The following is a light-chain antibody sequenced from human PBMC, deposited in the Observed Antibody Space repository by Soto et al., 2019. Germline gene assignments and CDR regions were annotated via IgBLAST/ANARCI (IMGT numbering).Light chain of an antibody. J-gene: IGKJ3*01. V-gene: IGKV1-5*03. CDR3: QQSYSTFRT. Sequence: DIQMTQSPSTLSASVGDRVTITCRASQSISSWLAWYQQKPGKAPKLLIYKASSLESGVPSRFSGSGSGTEFTLTISSLQPDDFATYYCQQSYSTFRTFGPGTKVDI. CDR2: KAS. CDR1: QSISSW.